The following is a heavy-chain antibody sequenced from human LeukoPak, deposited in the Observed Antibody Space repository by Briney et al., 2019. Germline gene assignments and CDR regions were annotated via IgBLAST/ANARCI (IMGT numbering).Heavy chain of an antibody. J-gene: IGHJ5*02. V-gene: IGHV1-24*01. D-gene: IGHD3-22*01. CDR2: FDPEDGET. CDR1: GYTLTELS. CDR3: ATEDDSGRFDP. Sequence: GASVKVSCKVSGYTLTELSMHWVRQAPGKGLAWMGGFDPEDGETIYAQKFQGRVTMTEDTSTDTAYMERSSLRYEDTAVYYCATEDDSGRFDPWGQGTLVTVSS.